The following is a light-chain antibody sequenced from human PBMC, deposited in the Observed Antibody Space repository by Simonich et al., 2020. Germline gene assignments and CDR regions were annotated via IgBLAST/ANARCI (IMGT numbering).Light chain of an antibody. CDR2: AAS. Sequence: DIQMTQSPSSVSASVGDRVTITCRASQGISSWLAWYPQKPGKAPKLLVYAASSLQRGDPSRFSGSGSGTEYTLTISSLQPEDCATYYCQQANSFPGTFGQGTKVEIK. J-gene: IGKJ1*01. CDR1: QGISSW. CDR3: QQANSFPGT. V-gene: IGKV1-12*01.